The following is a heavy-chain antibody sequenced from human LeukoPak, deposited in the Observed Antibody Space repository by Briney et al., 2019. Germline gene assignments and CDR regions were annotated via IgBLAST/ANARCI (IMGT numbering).Heavy chain of an antibody. V-gene: IGHV4-59*01. CDR3: ARDPRGGTSRDNWYDH. CDR2: IYYSGST. D-gene: IGHD1-1*01. J-gene: IGHJ5*02. CDR1: GGSISSYY. Sequence: PSETLSLTCTVSGGSISSYYWSWIRQPPGKGLEWIGYIYYSGSTNYNPSLKSRVTISVDTSKNQFSLKLNSVTATDTAVYYCARDPRGGTSRDNWYDHWGQGTLVTVSS.